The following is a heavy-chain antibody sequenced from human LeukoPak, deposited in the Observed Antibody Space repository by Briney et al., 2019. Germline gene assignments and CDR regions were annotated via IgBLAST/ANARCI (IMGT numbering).Heavy chain of an antibody. Sequence: PGGSLRLSCAASGYTFSNYSMSWVRQAPGKGLEWVANINQDGSDKYYVDSVKGRFTISRDNAKNSLYLQMNSLRAEDTAVYYCARDPAYYYFDYWGQGTLVTVSS. V-gene: IGHV3-7*01. CDR1: GYTFSNYS. D-gene: IGHD1-26*01. J-gene: IGHJ4*02. CDR2: INQDGSDK. CDR3: ARDPAYYYFDY.